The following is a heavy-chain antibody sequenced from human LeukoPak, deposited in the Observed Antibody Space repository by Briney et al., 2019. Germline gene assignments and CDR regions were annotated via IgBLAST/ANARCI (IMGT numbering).Heavy chain of an antibody. CDR3: ASLYCSGGSCYQLDY. CDR1: GYSISSGYY. D-gene: IGHD2-15*01. V-gene: IGHV4-38-2*02. CDR2: IYHSGST. J-gene: IGHJ4*02. Sequence: SETLSLTCTVSGYSISSGYYWGWIRQPPGKGLEWIGSIYHSGSTYYNPSLKSRVTISVDTSKNQFSLKLSSVTAADTAVYYCASLYCSGGSCYQLDYWGQGTPVTVSS.